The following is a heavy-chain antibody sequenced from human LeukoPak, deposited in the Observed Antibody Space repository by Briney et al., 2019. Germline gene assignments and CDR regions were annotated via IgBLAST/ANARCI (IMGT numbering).Heavy chain of an antibody. D-gene: IGHD2-2*01. V-gene: IGHV4-34*01. CDR1: GGSFSGYY. CDR2: INHSGST. J-gene: IGHJ4*02. CDR3: ARGRGRYCSSTSCSYGGRFDY. Sequence: PSETLSLTCAVYGGSFSGYYWSWIRQPPGKGLEWIGEINHSGSTNYNPSLKSRVTISVDTSKNQFSLKLSSVTAADTAVYYCARGRGRYCSSTSCSYGGRFDYWGQGTLVTVSS.